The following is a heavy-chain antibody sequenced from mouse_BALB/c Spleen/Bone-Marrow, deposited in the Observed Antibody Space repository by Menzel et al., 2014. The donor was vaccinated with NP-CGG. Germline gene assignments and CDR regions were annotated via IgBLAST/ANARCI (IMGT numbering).Heavy chain of an antibody. D-gene: IGHD1-1*01. V-gene: IGHV7-3*02. J-gene: IGHJ2*01. Sequence: EVQPVESGGGLVQPGGSLRLSCATSGFTFTDYYMSWVRQPPGKALEWLGFIRNKANGYTTEYSASVKGRFTISRDNSQSILYLQMNTLRAEDSATYYCARDRGGLLHDYWGQGTTLTVSS. CDR2: IRNKANGYTT. CDR3: ARDRGGLLHDY. CDR1: GFTFTDYY.